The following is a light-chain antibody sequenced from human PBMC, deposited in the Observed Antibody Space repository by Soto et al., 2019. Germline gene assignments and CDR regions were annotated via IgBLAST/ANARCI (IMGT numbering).Light chain of an antibody. Sequence: EIVLTQSPGTLSLSPGERATLSCRASQSVSSSYLAWYNQKPGQAPRLLIYGASSRATGIPDRFSGGGSGTDFTLTISRLEPEDFAVYYCQQYGNLPPYTFGQGTKLEI. CDR2: GAS. CDR3: QQYGNLPPYT. J-gene: IGKJ2*01. CDR1: QSVSSSY. V-gene: IGKV3-20*01.